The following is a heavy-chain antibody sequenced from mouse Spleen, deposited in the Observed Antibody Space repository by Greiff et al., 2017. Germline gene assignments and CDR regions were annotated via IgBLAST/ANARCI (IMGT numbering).Heavy chain of an antibody. CDR1: GYTFTSYG. J-gene: IGHJ3*01. Sequence: QVQLQQSGAELARPGASVKLSCKASGYTFTSYGISWVKQRTGQGLEWIGEIYPRSGNTYYNEKFKGKATLTADKSSSTAYMELRSLTSEDSAVYFCARSQGDYDGFAYWGQGTLVTVSA. D-gene: IGHD2-4*01. CDR3: ARSQGDYDGFAY. V-gene: IGHV1-81*01. CDR2: IYPRSGNT.